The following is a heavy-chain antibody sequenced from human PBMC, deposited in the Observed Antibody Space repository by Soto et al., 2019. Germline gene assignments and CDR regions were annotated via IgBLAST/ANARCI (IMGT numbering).Heavy chain of an antibody. V-gene: IGHV3-23*01. D-gene: IGHD1-26*01. Sequence: EVQLLESGGGLVQPGGSLRLSCAASGFTFSSYAMSWVRQAPGKGLEWVSAISVSGGSTYYADSVKGRFTTSRDNSKKTLYLQMNSLRAEDTAVYYCAKDGVSGSYYFYFDSWGQGALVTVSS. CDR1: GFTFSSYA. CDR3: AKDGVSGSYYFYFDS. CDR2: ISVSGGST. J-gene: IGHJ4*02.